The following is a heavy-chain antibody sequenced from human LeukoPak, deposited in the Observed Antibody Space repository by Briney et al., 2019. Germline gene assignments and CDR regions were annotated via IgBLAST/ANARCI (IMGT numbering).Heavy chain of an antibody. V-gene: IGHV3-30-3*01. CDR1: GFTFSSYA. D-gene: IGHD3-10*01. Sequence: GGSLRLSCAASGFTFSSYAMHWVRQAPGKGLEWVAVISYDGSNKYYADSVKGRFTISRDNAKNSLYLQMNSLRVEDTAVYYCASYYGSGTFDYWGQGTLVTVSS. CDR2: ISYDGSNK. J-gene: IGHJ4*02. CDR3: ASYYGSGTFDY.